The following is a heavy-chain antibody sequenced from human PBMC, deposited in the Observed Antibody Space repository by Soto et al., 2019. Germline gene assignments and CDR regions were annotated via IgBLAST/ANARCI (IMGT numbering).Heavy chain of an antibody. D-gene: IGHD3-9*01. V-gene: IGHV3-23*01. CDR1: GFTFSSYA. CDR2: ISSNGGST. CDR3: AKTGEPTGYYWGGFDY. J-gene: IGHJ4*02. Sequence: EVPLLESGGGLVQPGGSLRLSCAASGFTFSSYAMSWVRQAPGKGLEWVSTISSNGGSTYYTDSVKGRFTISRDNSKNTLYLQMNSLRAEDTAVYYCAKTGEPTGYYWGGFDYWGQGTLVTVSS.